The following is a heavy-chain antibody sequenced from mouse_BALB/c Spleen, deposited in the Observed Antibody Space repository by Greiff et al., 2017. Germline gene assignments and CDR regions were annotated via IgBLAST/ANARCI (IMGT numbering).Heavy chain of an antibody. CDR2: ISSGSSTI. D-gene: IGHD1-1*02. V-gene: IGHV5-17*02. J-gene: IGHJ2*01. CDR1: GFTFSSFG. CDR3: SRSGGYGQPYFDY. Sequence: EVQLVESGGGLVQPGGSRKLSCAASGFTFSSFGMHWVRQAPEKGLEWVAYISSGSSTIYYADTVKGRFTISRDNPKNTLFLLMTSLRSEDAAMYYCSRSGGYGQPYFDYWGQGTTLTVSS.